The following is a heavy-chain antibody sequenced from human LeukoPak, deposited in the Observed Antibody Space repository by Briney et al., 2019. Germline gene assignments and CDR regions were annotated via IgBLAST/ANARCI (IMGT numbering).Heavy chain of an antibody. CDR3: ARVATPRQYYYYMDV. J-gene: IGHJ6*03. D-gene: IGHD5-12*01. CDR1: GYSFTSYW. Sequence: GESLKISCKGSGYSFTSYWIGWVRQMPGKGLEWMGIIYPGDSDTRYSPSLQGQVTISADKSISTAYLQWSSLKASDTAMYYCARVATPRQYYYYMDVWGKGTTVTVSS. V-gene: IGHV5-51*01. CDR2: IYPGDSDT.